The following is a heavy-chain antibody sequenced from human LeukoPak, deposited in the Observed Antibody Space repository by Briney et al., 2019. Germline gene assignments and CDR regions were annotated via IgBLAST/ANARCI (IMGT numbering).Heavy chain of an antibody. CDR1: GGSFSGYY. J-gene: IGHJ5*02. Sequence: SETLSLTCAVYGGSFSGYYWSWIRQPPGKGLEWIGEINHSGSTNYNPSLKSRVTMSVDTSKNQFSLKLSSVTAADTAVYYCARDGIAVAGRGLDPWGQGTLVTVSS. CDR3: ARDGIAVAGRGLDP. CDR2: INHSGST. D-gene: IGHD6-19*01. V-gene: IGHV4-34*01.